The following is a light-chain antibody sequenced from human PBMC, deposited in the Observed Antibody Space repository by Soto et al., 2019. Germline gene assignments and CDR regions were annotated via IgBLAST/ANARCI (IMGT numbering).Light chain of an antibody. CDR1: SGDIGSYNR. J-gene: IGLJ1*01. V-gene: IGLV2-14*01. CDR3: SSYSSSATPYV. Sequence: QSVLTQPASVSGSPGQSITISCTGTSGDIGSYNRVSWYQQHPGKAPKLIIYEVTDRPSGVSNRFSGSKSGNTASLTISGLQAEDEAEYYCSSYSSSATPYVFGTGTKLTVL. CDR2: EVT.